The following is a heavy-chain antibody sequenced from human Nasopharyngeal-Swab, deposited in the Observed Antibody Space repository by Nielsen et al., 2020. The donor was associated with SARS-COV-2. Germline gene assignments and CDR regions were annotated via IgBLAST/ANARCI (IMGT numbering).Heavy chain of an antibody. Sequence: GGSLRLSCAASGFTFSSYSMNWVRQAPGKGLEWVSSISSSSSYIYYADSVKGRFTISRDNAKNSLYLQMNSLRAEDTAVYYCARDSTSYRDRGVFDYWGQGTLVTVSS. CDR2: ISSSSSYI. CDR3: ARDSTSYRDRGVFDY. CDR1: GFTFSSYS. V-gene: IGHV3-21*04. D-gene: IGHD3-10*01. J-gene: IGHJ4*02.